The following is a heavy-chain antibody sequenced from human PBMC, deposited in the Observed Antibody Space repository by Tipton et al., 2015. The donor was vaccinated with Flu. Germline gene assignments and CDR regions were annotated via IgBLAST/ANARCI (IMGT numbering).Heavy chain of an antibody. V-gene: IGHV4-59*01. Sequence: LRLSCTVSGGSISSYYWSWIRQPPGKGLEWIGYIYYSGSTNYNPSLKSRVTISVDTSKNQFSLKLSSVTAADTAVYYCARDRLNYYYYGMDVWGQGTTVTVSS. CDR3: ARDRLNYYYYGMDV. CDR2: IYYSGST. J-gene: IGHJ6*02. CDR1: GGSISSYY.